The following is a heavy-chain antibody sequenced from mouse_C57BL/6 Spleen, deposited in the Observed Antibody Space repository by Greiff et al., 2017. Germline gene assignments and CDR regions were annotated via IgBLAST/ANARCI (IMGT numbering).Heavy chain of an antibody. CDR1: GYTFTSYW. J-gene: IGHJ2*01. CDR2: IHPSDSDT. D-gene: IGHD1-1*01. V-gene: IGHV1-74*01. CDR3: AIDYGSSLYCDY. Sequence: QVHVKQSGAELVKPGASVKVSCKASGYTFTSYWMHWVKQRPGQGLEWIGRIHPSDSDTNYNQKFKGKATLTVDKSSSTAYMQLSSLTSEDTAVYYWAIDYGSSLYCDYWGQGTTLTVSS.